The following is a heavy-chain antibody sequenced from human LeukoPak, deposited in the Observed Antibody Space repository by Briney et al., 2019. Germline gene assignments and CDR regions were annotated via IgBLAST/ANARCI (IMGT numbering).Heavy chain of an antibody. V-gene: IGHV1-8*01. D-gene: IGHD2-21*01. Sequence: GASVKVSCKASGYTFTSNDINWVRQATGQGLEWMGWMNPNSGNTGYAQKFQGRVTMTRSTSISTAYMELSSLRSEDAAIYYCARVDCGGGGCRNDYWGQGTLVTVSS. CDR2: MNPNSGNT. CDR3: ARVDCGGGGCRNDY. CDR1: GYTFTSND. J-gene: IGHJ4*02.